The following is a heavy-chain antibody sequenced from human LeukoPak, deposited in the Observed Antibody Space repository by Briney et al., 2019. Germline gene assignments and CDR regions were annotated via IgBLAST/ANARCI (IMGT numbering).Heavy chain of an antibody. CDR3: ARDGSGSGWYWFDP. D-gene: IGHD6-19*01. V-gene: IGHV4-4*07. CDR2: IYTSGIT. CDR1: GGSISGSY. J-gene: IGHJ5*02. Sequence: PSETLSLTCTVSGGSISGSYWSWIRQPAGKGLEWIGRIYTSGITNYNPSLKSRVTMSVDTSKKQFSLKLTSVTAADTAVYYCARDGSGSGWYWFDPWGQGTLVTVSS.